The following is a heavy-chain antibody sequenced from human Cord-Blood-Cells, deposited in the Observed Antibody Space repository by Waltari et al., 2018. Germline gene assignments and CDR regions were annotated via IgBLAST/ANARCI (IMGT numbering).Heavy chain of an antibody. CDR1: GGSIRRSSYY. CDR2: IYYSGST. CDR3: ARAGYSYGYFDY. V-gene: IGHV4-39*01. J-gene: IGHJ4*02. Sequence: QLQLQESGPGLVKPSETLSLPCTVSGGSIRRSSYYWGWIRQPPGKGLEWIGSIYYSGSTYYNPSLKSRVTISVDTSKNQFSLKLSSVTAADTAVYYCARAGYSYGYFDYWGQGTLVTVSS. D-gene: IGHD5-18*01.